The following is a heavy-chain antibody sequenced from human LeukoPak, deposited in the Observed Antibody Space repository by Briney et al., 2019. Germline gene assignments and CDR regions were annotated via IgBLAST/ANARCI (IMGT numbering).Heavy chain of an antibody. J-gene: IGHJ5*02. D-gene: IGHD3-9*01. CDR1: GGSISSSSHY. CDR2: IYYSGST. Sequence: SETLSLTCTVSGGSISSSSHYWGWIRQPPGKGLEWIGSIYYSGSTYYNPSLKSRVSMSVDTSKNQFSLKLSSVTAADTAVSYCARHGSYHDILTDYGPPVRMWWFDPWGQGTLVTVSS. CDR3: ARHGSYHDILTDYGPPVRMWWFDP. V-gene: IGHV4-39*01.